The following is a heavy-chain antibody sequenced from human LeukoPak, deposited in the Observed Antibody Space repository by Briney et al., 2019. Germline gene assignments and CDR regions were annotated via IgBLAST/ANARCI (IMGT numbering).Heavy chain of an antibody. Sequence: GGSLRLSCAVSGFTFSNYDMHWVRQAPGKGLEWVADIWYDGSNKYYADSVKGRFTISRDNSKNPLYLQMNTLRAEDTAVYYCARDPGGVVYFDYWGQGTLVTVSS. V-gene: IGHV3-33*01. D-gene: IGHD2-8*01. CDR1: GFTFSNYD. J-gene: IGHJ4*02. CDR3: ARDPGGVVYFDY. CDR2: IWYDGSNK.